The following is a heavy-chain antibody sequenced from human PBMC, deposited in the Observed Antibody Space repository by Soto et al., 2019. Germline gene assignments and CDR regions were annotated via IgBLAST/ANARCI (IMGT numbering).Heavy chain of an antibody. J-gene: IGHJ4*02. Sequence: GGSLRLSCAASGFTFSNAWMNWVRQAPGKGLEWVGRIKSKTDGGTTDYAAPVKGRFTISRDDSKNTLYLQMNSLKTEDTAVYYCTTDEGTMIVVASNPLHWGQGTLVTVSS. CDR3: TTDEGTMIVVASNPLH. D-gene: IGHD3-22*01. CDR2: IKSKTDGGTT. CDR1: GFTFSNAW. V-gene: IGHV3-15*07.